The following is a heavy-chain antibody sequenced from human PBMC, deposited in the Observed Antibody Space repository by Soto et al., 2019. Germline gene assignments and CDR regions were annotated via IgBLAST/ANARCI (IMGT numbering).Heavy chain of an antibody. J-gene: IGHJ4*02. Sequence: QVQLVQSGAEVKKPGASVKLSCKASGYRFTSFYIHWVRQAPGQGLEWMGVINPSGGSTTYAQQFQGRVARIGDTSTGTVYMELSSLRSDDTAVYYCARDAHYRSPQRGAGYWGQGTLVSVSS. D-gene: IGHD4-4*01. CDR2: INPSGGST. V-gene: IGHV1-46*01. CDR3: ARDAHYRSPQRGAGY. CDR1: GYRFTSFY.